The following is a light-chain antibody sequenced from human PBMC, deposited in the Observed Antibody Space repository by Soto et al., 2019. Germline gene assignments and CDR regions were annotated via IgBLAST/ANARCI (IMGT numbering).Light chain of an antibody. V-gene: IGLV2-14*01. J-gene: IGLJ1*01. CDR1: SSDVGRYNH. Sequence: HSALTQPASVSGSPGQSITISCTGTSSDVGRYNHVSWYQHHPGKAPKLIISEVSNRPSGVSNRFSGSKSGYTASLTISGLQAEDEADYYCNSHTSGDFRVFGTGTKLTVL. CDR3: NSHTSGDFRV. CDR2: EVS.